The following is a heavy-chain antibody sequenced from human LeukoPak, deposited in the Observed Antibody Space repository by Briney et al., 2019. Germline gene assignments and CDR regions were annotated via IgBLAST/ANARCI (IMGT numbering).Heavy chain of an antibody. D-gene: IGHD2-21*01. Sequence: GASVKVSCKVSGYTFTKYGISWVRQAPGQGLEWMGWISGYNGNTNYAQRLQGRVTLTTDTFTSTAYMELRSLRSDDAAVYYCARQGVISSRSPDDAFDIWGQGTMVTVSS. CDR2: ISGYNGNT. V-gene: IGHV1-18*01. J-gene: IGHJ3*02. CDR3: ARQGVISSRSPDDAFDI. CDR1: GYTFTKYG.